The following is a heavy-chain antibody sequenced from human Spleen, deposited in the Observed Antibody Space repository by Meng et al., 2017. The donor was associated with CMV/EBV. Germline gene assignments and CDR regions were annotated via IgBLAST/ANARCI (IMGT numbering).Heavy chain of an antibody. V-gene: IGHV3-20*03. CDR2: INWNGGST. CDR3: ARDLVGATTGLGY. D-gene: IGHD1-26*01. CDR1: RFPFDGFG. Sequence: AASRFPFDGFGMSWVRQAPGKGLEWVSGINWNGGSTGYADSVTGRFTISRDNAKNSLYLQMNSLRAEDTALYYCARDLVGATTGLGYWGQGTLVTVSS. J-gene: IGHJ4*02.